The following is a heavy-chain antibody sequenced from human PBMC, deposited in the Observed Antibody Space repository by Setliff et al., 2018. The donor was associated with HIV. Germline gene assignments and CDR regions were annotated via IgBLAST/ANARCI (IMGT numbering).Heavy chain of an antibody. D-gene: IGHD2-15*01. V-gene: IGHV1-46*01. Sequence: GASVKVSCKASGYIFTSHKIHWVRQAPGQGLEWMGIITPSDSYTVYAQKFQGRVTMTRDTSTSTVYMELSSLRSDDTAVYYCARDSLLGSDPWGQGTLVTVSS. CDR1: GYIFTSHK. J-gene: IGHJ5*02. CDR2: ITPSDSYT. CDR3: ARDSLLGSDP.